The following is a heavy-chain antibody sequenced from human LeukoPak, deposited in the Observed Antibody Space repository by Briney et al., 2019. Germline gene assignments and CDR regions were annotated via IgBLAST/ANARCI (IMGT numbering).Heavy chain of an antibody. CDR1: GFTFSSYA. Sequence: GGSLRLSCAASGFTFSSYAMHWVRQAPGKGLEWGAVISYDGSNKYYADSVKGRFTISRDNSKNTLYLQMNSLRAEDTAVYYCARDLVWNYGSGSSYYFDYWGQGTLVTVSS. V-gene: IGHV3-30-3*01. CDR3: ARDLVWNYGSGSSYYFDY. J-gene: IGHJ4*02. CDR2: ISYDGSNK. D-gene: IGHD3-10*01.